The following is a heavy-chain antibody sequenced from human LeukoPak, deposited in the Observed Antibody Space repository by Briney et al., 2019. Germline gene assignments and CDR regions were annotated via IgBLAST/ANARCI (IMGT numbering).Heavy chain of an antibody. J-gene: IGHJ4*02. CDR1: GFTFSSYS. D-gene: IGHD1-1*01. Sequence: GGSLRLSCAASGFTFSSYSMNWVRQGPGKGLEWVSSISSSSNYIYYADSVKGRFTISRDNAKNSLYLQMNSLRAEDTAVYYCARCTTGRTFGSLREIKRSREIDYWGQGTLVTVSS. V-gene: IGHV3-21*01. CDR2: ISSSSNYI. CDR3: ARCTTGRTFGSLREIKRSREIDY.